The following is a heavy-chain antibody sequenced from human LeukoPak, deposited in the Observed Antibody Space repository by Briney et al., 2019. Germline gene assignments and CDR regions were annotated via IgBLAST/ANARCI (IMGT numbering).Heavy chain of an antibody. CDR2: INSDGIST. J-gene: IGHJ4*02. V-gene: IGHV3-74*01. CDR1: AFTFSSYW. D-gene: IGHD4-17*01. Sequence: PGGSLRLSCAASAFTFSSYWMHWVRQAPGKGLVWVSRINSDGISTSYADSVKGRFTIFRDDAKNTLYLQMNSLRAEDTAVYYCAKGGATVIDYWGQGTLVTVSS. CDR3: AKGGATVIDY.